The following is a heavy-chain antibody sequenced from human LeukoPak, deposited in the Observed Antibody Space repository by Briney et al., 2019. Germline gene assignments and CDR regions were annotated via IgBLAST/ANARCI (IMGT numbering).Heavy chain of an antibody. CDR3: ARDRVHVLLWFGERYFDY. D-gene: IGHD3-10*01. CDR2: INPNSGGT. Sequence: GASVKVSCKASGYTFTSYAMHWVRQAPGQGLEWMGWINPNSGGTNYAQKFQGRVTMTRDTSISTAYMELSRLRSDDTAVYYCARDRVHVLLWFGERYFDYWGQGTLVTVSS. J-gene: IGHJ4*02. CDR1: GYTFTSYA. V-gene: IGHV1-2*02.